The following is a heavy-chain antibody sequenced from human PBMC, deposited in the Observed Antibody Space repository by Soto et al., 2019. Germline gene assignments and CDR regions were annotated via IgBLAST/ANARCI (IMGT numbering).Heavy chain of an antibody. CDR1: GFTVRTYG. V-gene: IGHV3-30*03. CDR3: TGEVASGY. Sequence: QVQLVESGGGVVQPGRSLGLSCAVSGFTVRTYGMHCVRQAPGKGLEWVAVISRDGGTKYYADSVKGRFTISRDNSRNTLFLEMNSLRGDDMAVYYCTGEVASGYWGQGTIVTVS. J-gene: IGHJ4*02. CDR2: ISRDGGTK. D-gene: IGHD2-8*02.